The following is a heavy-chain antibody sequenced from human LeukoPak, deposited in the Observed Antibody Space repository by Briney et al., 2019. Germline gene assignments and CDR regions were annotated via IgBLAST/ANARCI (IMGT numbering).Heavy chain of an antibody. CDR3: AKDFEAYCGGDCYTHFDL. Sequence: GGSLRLSCAASGFAFRSYSMNWVRQAPGKGLEWVSSISGSSTYIYSANSLKGRFSISRDNAKNSLYLQMNSLRAEDTALYYCAKDFEAYCGGDCYTHFDLWGRGTLVTVSS. CDR1: GFAFRSYS. J-gene: IGHJ2*01. V-gene: IGHV3-21*04. CDR2: ISGSSTYI. D-gene: IGHD2-21*02.